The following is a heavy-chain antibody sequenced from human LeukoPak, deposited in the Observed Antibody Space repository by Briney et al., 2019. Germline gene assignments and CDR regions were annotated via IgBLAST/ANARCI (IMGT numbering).Heavy chain of an antibody. D-gene: IGHD3-10*01. CDR3: ARGVGRCAAGLYYFDY. Sequence: GASVTVSCKASGGTFSSYAISWVRQAPGQGLEWMGGIIPIFGTANYAQKFQGRVTITTDESTSTAYMELSSLRSEDTAVYYCARGVGRCAAGLYYFDYWGQGTLVNVSS. CDR2: IIPIFGTA. J-gene: IGHJ4*02. CDR1: GGTFSSYA. V-gene: IGHV1-69*05.